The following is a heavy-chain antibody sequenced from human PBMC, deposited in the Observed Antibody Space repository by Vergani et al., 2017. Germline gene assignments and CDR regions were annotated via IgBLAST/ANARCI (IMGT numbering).Heavy chain of an antibody. V-gene: IGHV4-38-2*01. Sequence: QVQLQESGPGLVKPSETLSLTCAVSGYSISSGYYWGWIRQPPGKGLEWIGGIYHSGRTYYNPSLKSRVTISVDTSKNQFSLKLSSVTAADTAVYYCARTTYGSGSYYGVAWGQGTLVTVSS. CDR1: GYSISSGYY. CDR2: IYHSGRT. J-gene: IGHJ5*02. D-gene: IGHD3-10*01. CDR3: ARTTYGSGSYYGVA.